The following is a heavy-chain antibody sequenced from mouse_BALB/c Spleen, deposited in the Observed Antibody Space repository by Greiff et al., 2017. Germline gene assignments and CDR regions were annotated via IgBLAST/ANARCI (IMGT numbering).Heavy chain of an antibody. CDR3: ARESRGAY. J-gene: IGHJ3*01. D-gene: IGHD3-1*01. CDR1: GFTFSSYG. Sequence: EVQRVESGGGLVQPGGSLKLSCAASGFTFSSYGMSWVRQTPDKRLELVATINSNGGSTYYPDSVKGRFTISRDNAKNTLYLQMSSLKSEDTAMYYCARESRGAYWGQGTLVTVSA. V-gene: IGHV5-6-3*01. CDR2: INSNGGST.